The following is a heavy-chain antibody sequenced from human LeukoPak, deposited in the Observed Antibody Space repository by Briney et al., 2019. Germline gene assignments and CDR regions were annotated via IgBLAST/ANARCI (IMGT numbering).Heavy chain of an antibody. Sequence: GGSLRLSCAASGFTFGSYAMSWVRQAPGKGLEWVSAISGSGGSTYYADSVKGRFTISRDNSKNTLYLQMNSLRAEDTAVYYCAKVRDSSEHRFFDYWGQGTLVTVSS. J-gene: IGHJ4*02. CDR1: GFTFGSYA. V-gene: IGHV3-23*01. CDR2: ISGSGGST. CDR3: AKVRDSSEHRFFDY. D-gene: IGHD3-22*01.